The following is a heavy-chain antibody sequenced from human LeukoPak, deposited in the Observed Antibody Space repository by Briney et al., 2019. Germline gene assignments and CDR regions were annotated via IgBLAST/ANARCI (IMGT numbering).Heavy chain of an antibody. CDR2: INPKSGDT. CDR1: GYSFTGYF. V-gene: IGHV1-2*02. CDR3: AVGMVANFDFDY. D-gene: IGHD5-12*01. J-gene: IGHJ4*02. Sequence: VASVKVSCKASGYSFTGYFVHWVRQAPGHGLEWMGWINPKSGDTNYAQKFQGRVTMTRDTSVSTAYMELSNLRSDDTAVYYCAVGMVANFDFDYWGQGTLVTVSS.